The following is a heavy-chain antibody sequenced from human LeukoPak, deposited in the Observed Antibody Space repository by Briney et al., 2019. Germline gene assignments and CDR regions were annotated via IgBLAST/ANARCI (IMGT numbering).Heavy chain of an antibody. J-gene: IGHJ4*02. D-gene: IGHD2-15*01. V-gene: IGHV3-66*01. CDR2: IYSGGST. CDR1: GFTVSSNY. CDR3: ARGGDDIVVVVAYDY. Sequence: PGGSLRLSCAASGFTVSSNYMSWVRQAPGKGLEWVSVIYSGGSTYYADSVKGRFTISRDNSKNTLYLQMSSLRAEDTAVYYCARGGDDIVVVVAYDYWGQGTLVTVSS.